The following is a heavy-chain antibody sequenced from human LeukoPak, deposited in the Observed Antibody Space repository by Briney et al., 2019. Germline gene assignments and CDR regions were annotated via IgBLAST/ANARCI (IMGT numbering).Heavy chain of an antibody. D-gene: IGHD3-16*01. J-gene: IGHJ4*02. V-gene: IGHV4-34*01. CDR2: INHSGST. Sequence: SETLSLTCTVSDTVSGYSMSSGYYWSRIRQPPGKGLEWIGEINHSGSTNYNPSLKSRVTISVDTSKNQFSLKLSSVTAADTAVYYCARQAEKRSKDLGYWGQGTLVTVSS. CDR3: ARQAEKRSKDLGY. CDR1: DTVSGYSMSSGYY.